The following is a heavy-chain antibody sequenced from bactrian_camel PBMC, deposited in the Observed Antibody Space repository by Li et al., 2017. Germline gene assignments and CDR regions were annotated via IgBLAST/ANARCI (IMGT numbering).Heavy chain of an antibody. Sequence: QVQLVESGGGSVQAGGSLRLSCRFSSSTNDEHCMGWFRQVPGKEREAVAGIDSDGRTSYTDAVMDRLTISRDNVKNMMYLQMNSLKPEDTAMYYCAAVRYGVTWYPLCRARSADFGYWGQGTQVTVS. V-gene: IGHV3S53*01. D-gene: IGHD6*01. CDR3: AAVRYGVTWYPLCRARSADFGY. CDR1: SSTNDEHC. CDR2: IDSDGRT. J-gene: IGHJ6*01.